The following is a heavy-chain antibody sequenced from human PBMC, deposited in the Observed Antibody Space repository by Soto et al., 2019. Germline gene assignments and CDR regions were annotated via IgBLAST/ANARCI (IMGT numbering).Heavy chain of an antibody. V-gene: IGHV5-10-1*01. CDR1: GYNFTIYW. CDR3: ARGRVAVAPLDY. D-gene: IGHD6-19*01. J-gene: IGHJ4*02. CDR2: IDPSDSYT. Sequence: GESLKISCKGSGYNFTIYWIDWVRQMPEKGLEWMGRIDPSDSYTNYSPSFQGHVTISADKTISTAYLQWSSLKASDTAMYYCARGRVAVAPLDYWGQRTLVTVSS.